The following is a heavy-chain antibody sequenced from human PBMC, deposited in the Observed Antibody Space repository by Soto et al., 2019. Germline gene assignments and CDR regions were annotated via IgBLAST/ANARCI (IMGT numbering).Heavy chain of an antibody. CDR2: FSGSGGST. Sequence: GGSLRLSCAASGFTFSSYAMSWVRQAPGKGLEWVSTFSGSGGSTYYADSVKGRFTISRDNSKNTLYLQMHSLRAEDTAVYYCEKDRLTYYDILTGYSHGDGWYFDLWGRGTLVTVSS. CDR3: EKDRLTYYDILTGYSHGDGWYFDL. V-gene: IGHV3-23*01. CDR1: GFTFSSYA. D-gene: IGHD3-9*01. J-gene: IGHJ2*01.